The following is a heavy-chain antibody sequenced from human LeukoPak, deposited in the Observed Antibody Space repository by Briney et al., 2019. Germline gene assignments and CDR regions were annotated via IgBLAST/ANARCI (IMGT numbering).Heavy chain of an antibody. D-gene: IGHD2-15*01. CDR3: SHSLQYCSGGTCYTSYYYGMDV. CDR2: VYWNDDK. Sequence: SSPTLVKPTQTLTLTRTFSGFSLSTGGGGVGWIRQPPGKSREWLGPVYWNDDKRYSPSLKSRLTITKDTSKNQVVLIMTNMDHVDTATYYCSHSLQYCSGGTCYTSYYYGMDVWGQGTTVTVS. V-gene: IGHV2-5*01. CDR1: GFSLSTGGGG. J-gene: IGHJ6*02.